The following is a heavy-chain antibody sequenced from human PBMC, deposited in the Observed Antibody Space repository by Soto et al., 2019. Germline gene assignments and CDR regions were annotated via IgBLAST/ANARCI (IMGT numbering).Heavy chain of an antibody. CDR1: GASVSSTYW. CDR3: ARYNAASGTYYFDF. CDR2: INHRGSA. V-gene: IGHV4-4*02. J-gene: IGHJ4*02. Sequence: QVELQESGPGLVKPSGTLSLTCAVSGASVSSTYWWSWVRQPPGKGPEWIGEINHRGSANYNPSLKSRVTISVDISKSQFSLRLTSVTAADTAVYYCARYNAASGTYYFDFWGQGALVTVSS. D-gene: IGHD6-13*01.